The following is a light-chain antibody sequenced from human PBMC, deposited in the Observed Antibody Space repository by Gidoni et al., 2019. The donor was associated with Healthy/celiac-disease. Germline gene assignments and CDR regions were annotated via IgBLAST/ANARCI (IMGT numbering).Light chain of an antibody. CDR1: QSVSSN. V-gene: IGKV3-15*01. J-gene: IGKJ5*01. Sequence: IVMTLSPATLSVSPGERATLSCRASQSVSSNLAWYQQKPGQAPRLLIYSASTRATGIPARFSGSGSGTEFTLTISSLQSEDFAVYYCQQYNNWPITFGQGTRLEIK. CDR3: QQYNNWPIT. CDR2: SAS.